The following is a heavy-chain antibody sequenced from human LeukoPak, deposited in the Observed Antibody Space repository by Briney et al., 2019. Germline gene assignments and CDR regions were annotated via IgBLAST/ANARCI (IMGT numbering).Heavy chain of an antibody. CDR2: IYYSGST. Sequence: PSETLSLTCTVSSDSISSYYWSWMRHPPGKGREWIGYIYYSGSTNYNPSLKSRVTISVDTSKNQFSLKLSSVTAADTAVYYCASIPNDAFDIWGQGTMVTVSS. CDR1: SDSISSYY. J-gene: IGHJ3*02. V-gene: IGHV4-59*01. CDR3: ASIPNDAFDI.